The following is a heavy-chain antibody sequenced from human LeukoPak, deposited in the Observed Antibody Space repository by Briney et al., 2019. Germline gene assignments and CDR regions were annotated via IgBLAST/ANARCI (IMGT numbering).Heavy chain of an antibody. V-gene: IGHV1-18*01. J-gene: IGHJ3*02. D-gene: IGHD2-15*01. CDR1: GYTFTSYG. CDR3: ARGSEDIVVVVAATARGAFDI. CDR2: ISAYNGNT. Sequence: SVKVSCKASGYTFTSYGISWVRQAPGQGLEWMGWISAYNGNTNYAQKLQGRVTMTTDTSTSTAYMELRSLRSDDTAVYYCARGSEDIVVVVAATARGAFDIWGQGTMVTVSS.